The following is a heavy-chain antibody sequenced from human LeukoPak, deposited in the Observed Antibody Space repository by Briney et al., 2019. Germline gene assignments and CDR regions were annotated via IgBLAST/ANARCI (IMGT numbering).Heavy chain of an antibody. J-gene: IGHJ4*02. CDR3: AREGTTVFDY. Sequence: GASVKVSCKASGYTFTNYGISWVRQAPGKGLEWVSVIYSGGSTYYADSVKGRFTISRDNSKNTLYLQMNSLRAEDTAVYYCAREGTTVFDYWGQGTLVTVSS. V-gene: IGHV3-66*01. CDR2: IYSGGST. D-gene: IGHD4-17*01. CDR1: GYTFTNYG.